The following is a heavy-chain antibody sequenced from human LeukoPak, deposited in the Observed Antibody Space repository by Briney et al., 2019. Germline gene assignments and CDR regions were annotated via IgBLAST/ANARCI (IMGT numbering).Heavy chain of an antibody. CDR3: ARATQYYRSAFDI. J-gene: IGHJ3*02. CDR1: GGSISSGGYS. V-gene: IGHV4-30-2*01. CDR2: IYHSGST. Sequence: SETLSLTFAVSGGSISSGGYSWSWIRQPPGKGLEWIGYIYHSGSTYYNPSLKSRVTISVDRSKNQFSLKLSSVTAADTAVYYCARATQYYRSAFDIWGQGTMVTVSS. D-gene: IGHD3-10*01.